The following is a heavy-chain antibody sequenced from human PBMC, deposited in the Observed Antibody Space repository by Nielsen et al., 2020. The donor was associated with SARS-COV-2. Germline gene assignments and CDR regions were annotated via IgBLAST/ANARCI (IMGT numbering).Heavy chain of an antibody. J-gene: IGHJ4*02. Sequence: SETLSLTCAVYGGSFSGYYWSWIRQPPGKGLEWIGEINHSGSTNYNPSLKSRVTISVDTSSRQLSLNLSSVTAADTAVYYCATRDYWGQGTLVTVSS. CDR1: GGSFSGYY. CDR3: ATRDY. V-gene: IGHV4-34*01. CDR2: INHSGST.